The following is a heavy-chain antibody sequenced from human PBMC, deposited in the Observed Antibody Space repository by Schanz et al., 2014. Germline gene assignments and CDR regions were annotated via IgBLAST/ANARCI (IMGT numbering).Heavy chain of an antibody. D-gene: IGHD2-15*01. Sequence: QVQLVQSGSELKKPGASVKVSCKASGYTFTSFAMNWVRQAPGQGLEWMGWINTNNGDPTYAQGFTGRFVFSLDTSVSTAYLQISSLKAEDTAVYYCARGGVVVVTAALTWFDPGGQGTLVTVSS. CDR1: GYTFTSFA. CDR3: ARGGVVVVTAALTWFDP. J-gene: IGHJ5*02. CDR2: INTNNGDP. V-gene: IGHV7-4-1*02.